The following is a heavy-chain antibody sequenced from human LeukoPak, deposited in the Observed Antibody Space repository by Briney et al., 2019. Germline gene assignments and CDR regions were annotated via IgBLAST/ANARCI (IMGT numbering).Heavy chain of an antibody. CDR2: INHSGST. CDR1: GGSFSGYY. Sequence: PSETLSLTCAVYGGSFSGYYWSWIRQPPGKGLEWIGEINHSGSTNYNPSLKSRVTISVDTSKNQFSLKLSSVTAADTAVYYCARGGADYYDSSGPLGAQEGVHWYFDLWGRGTLVTVSS. V-gene: IGHV4-34*01. D-gene: IGHD3-22*01. J-gene: IGHJ2*01. CDR3: ARGGADYYDSSGPLGAQEGVHWYFDL.